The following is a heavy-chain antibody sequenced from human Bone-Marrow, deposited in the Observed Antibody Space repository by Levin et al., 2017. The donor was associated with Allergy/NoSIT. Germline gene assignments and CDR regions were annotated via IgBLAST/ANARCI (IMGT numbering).Heavy chain of an antibody. J-gene: IGHJ4*02. CDR2: ISGSGGST. CDR1: GFTFSSYA. D-gene: IGHD5-18*01. CDR3: AKDSWIQLWPYFDY. Sequence: GESLKISCAASGFTFSSYAMSWVRQAPGKGLEWVSAISGSGGSTYYADSVKGRFTISRDNSKNTLYLQMNSLRAEDTAVYYCAKDSWIQLWPYFDYWGQGTLVTVSS. V-gene: IGHV3-23*01.